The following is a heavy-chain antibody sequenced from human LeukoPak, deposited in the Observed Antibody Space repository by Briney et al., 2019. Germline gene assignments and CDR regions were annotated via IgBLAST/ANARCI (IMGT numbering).Heavy chain of an antibody. CDR2: IYSGGST. J-gene: IGHJ4*02. CDR1: GFTVSSNY. Sequence: SGGSLRLSCAASGFTVSSNYMSWVRQAPGKGLEWVSVIYSGGSTYYADSVKGRFTISRDNSKNTLYLQMNSLRAEDTAVYYCARDRGGSYFDYWGQGTLVTVSS. CDR3: ARDRGGSYFDY. D-gene: IGHD1-26*01. V-gene: IGHV3-53*01.